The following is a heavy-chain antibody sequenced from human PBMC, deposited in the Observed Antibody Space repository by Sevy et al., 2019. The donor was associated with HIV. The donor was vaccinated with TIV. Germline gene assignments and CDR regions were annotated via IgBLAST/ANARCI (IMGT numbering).Heavy chain of an antibody. Sequence: GGSLRLSCTASEFTFSSYDMHWVRQAPGKGLEWVAVISNDGKDKYYADFVKGRFTVSRDNSNKTVSLQMSSLRPEDAAVYYCTRARYCAGDCYTNDYWGQGTLVTVSS. CDR1: EFTFSSYD. V-gene: IGHV3-30*04. CDR2: ISNDGKDK. J-gene: IGHJ4*02. CDR3: TRARYCAGDCYTNDY. D-gene: IGHD2-21*02.